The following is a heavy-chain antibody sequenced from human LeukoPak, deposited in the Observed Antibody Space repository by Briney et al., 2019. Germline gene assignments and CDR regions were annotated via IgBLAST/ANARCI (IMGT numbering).Heavy chain of an antibody. D-gene: IGHD3-22*01. J-gene: IGHJ3*02. CDR1: GGTFSSYA. CDR3: ARVKSYYYDTSDKDAFDI. Sequence: SVKVSCKASGGTFSSYAISWVRQAPGQGLEWMGGIIPIFGTANYAQKFQGRVTITADESTSTVYMELSSLRSEDTAVYYCARVKSYYYDTSDKDAFDIWGQGTMVTVSS. V-gene: IGHV1-69*13. CDR2: IIPIFGTA.